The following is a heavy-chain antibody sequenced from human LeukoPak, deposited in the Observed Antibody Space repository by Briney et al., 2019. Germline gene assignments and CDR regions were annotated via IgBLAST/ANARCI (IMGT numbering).Heavy chain of an antibody. CDR2: IYTSGNT. V-gene: IGHV4-61*02. J-gene: IGHJ4*02. D-gene: IGHD4-23*01. CDR1: GGSISSGTYY. CDR3: ARDRGDYGGPDY. Sequence: PSETLSLTCTVSGGSISSGTYYWSWIRQPAGKGLEWIGRIYTSGNTNYNPSLKSRVTMSVDTSKNQFSLKLSSVTAADTAVYYCARDRGDYGGPDYWGQGTLVTVSS.